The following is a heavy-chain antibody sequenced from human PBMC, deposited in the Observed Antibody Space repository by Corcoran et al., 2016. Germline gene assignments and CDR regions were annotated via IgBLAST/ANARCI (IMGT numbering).Heavy chain of an antibody. CDR1: GYTFTSYY. D-gene: IGHD6-13*01. J-gene: IGHJ6*02. V-gene: IGHV1-46*01. CDR3: TRCSSWATRWPRSYAYYYGVDV. CDR2: INPSGGST. Sequence: QVQLVQSGAEVKKPGASVKVSCKASGYTFTSYYMHWVRQAPGQGLEWMGIINPSGGSTSYAQKFQGRVTMTRDTSTRTVYMDLCSLRSEDTAEYYWTRCSSWATRWPRSYAYYYGVDVWGQGTTVTVS.